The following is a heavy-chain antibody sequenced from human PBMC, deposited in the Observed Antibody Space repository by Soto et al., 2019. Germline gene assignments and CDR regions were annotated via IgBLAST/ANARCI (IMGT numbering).Heavy chain of an antibody. J-gene: IGHJ5*01. CDR3: ARDPFYGWFDS. Sequence: QVQLVQSGAEVRKPGASVKVSCKASGHTLASYDINWVRQATGQGLEWMGWMTPDSGDRGYAQKFQGRVTMTWDTSITTAYMELSSLRSDDTAVYYCARDPFYGWFDSWGQGTLVTVSS. CDR2: MTPDSGDR. V-gene: IGHV1-8*01. D-gene: IGHD3-16*01. CDR1: GHTLASYD.